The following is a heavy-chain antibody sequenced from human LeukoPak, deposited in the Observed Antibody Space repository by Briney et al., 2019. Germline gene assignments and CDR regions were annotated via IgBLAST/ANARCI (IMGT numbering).Heavy chain of an antibody. V-gene: IGHV3-9*01. Sequence: GGSLRLSCTASGFTFSTHPMSWVRQAPGKGLEWVSGISWNSGSIGYADSVKGRFTISRDNAKNSLYLQMNSLRAEDTALYYCAKGSYYYDSSGYYWVRYFDLWGRGTLVTVSS. J-gene: IGHJ2*01. D-gene: IGHD3-22*01. CDR3: AKGSYYYDSSGYYWVRYFDL. CDR1: GFTFSTHP. CDR2: ISWNSGSI.